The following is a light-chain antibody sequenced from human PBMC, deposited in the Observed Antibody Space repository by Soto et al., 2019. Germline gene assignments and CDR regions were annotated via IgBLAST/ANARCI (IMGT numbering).Light chain of an antibody. CDR3: AAWDDSLNGVV. J-gene: IGLJ2*01. V-gene: IGLV1-44*01. CDR1: SSNIGSDS. Sequence: QSVLTQPPSASGTPGQRVTISCSGSSSNIGSDSVNWYQQLPGTAPKLLIYRNNQRPSGVPDRLSGSKSGTSASLAISGLQSEDEADYYCAAWDDSLNGVVFGGGTKHRP. CDR2: RNN.